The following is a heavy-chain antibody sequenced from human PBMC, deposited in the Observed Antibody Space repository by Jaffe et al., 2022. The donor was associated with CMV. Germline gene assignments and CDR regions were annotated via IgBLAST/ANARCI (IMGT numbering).Heavy chain of an antibody. CDR1: GFTFSSYS. D-gene: IGHD2-2*01. CDR3: ARDPGGQIPAASDY. Sequence: EVQLVESGGGLVKPGGSLRLSCAASGFTFSSYSMNWVRQAPGKGLEWVSSISSSSSYIYYADSVKGRFTISRDNAKNSLYLQMNSLRAEDTAVYYCARDPGGQIPAASDYWGQGTLVTVSS. V-gene: IGHV3-21*01. CDR2: ISSSSSYI. J-gene: IGHJ4*02.